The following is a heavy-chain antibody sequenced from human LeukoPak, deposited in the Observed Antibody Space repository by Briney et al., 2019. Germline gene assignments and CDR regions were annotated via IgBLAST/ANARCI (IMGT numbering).Heavy chain of an antibody. Sequence: GGSLRLSCAASGFTFSSYGMHWVRQAPGKGLEWVATINQNGGVKYYVDSVKGRFTISRDNAKTSLFLQMNSLRIDDTAMYYCTRTVNSASDFWGQGTLVTVSS. J-gene: IGHJ4*02. D-gene: IGHD4-23*01. CDR1: GFTFSSYG. V-gene: IGHV3-7*03. CDR2: INQNGGVK. CDR3: TRTVNSASDF.